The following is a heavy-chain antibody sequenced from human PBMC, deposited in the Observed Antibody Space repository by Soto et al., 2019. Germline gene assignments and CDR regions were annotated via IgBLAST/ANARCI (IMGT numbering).Heavy chain of an antibody. CDR3: ARDTATGYFQH. Sequence: QVQLVESGGGVVQPGRSLRLSCAASVFTFSSYAMHWVRQAPGKGLECVSVISYAGSNKYYADSVKGRFTISRDNSKNTLYLQINSLRAEDTDVYYCARDTATGYFQHWGQGTLVTVSS. V-gene: IGHV3-30-3*01. CDR1: VFTFSSYA. CDR2: ISYAGSNK. D-gene: IGHD2-8*02. J-gene: IGHJ1*01.